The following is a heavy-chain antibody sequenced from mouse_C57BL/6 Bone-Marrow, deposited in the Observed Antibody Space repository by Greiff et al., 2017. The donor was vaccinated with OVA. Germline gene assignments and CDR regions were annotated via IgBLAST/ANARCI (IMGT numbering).Heavy chain of an antibody. CDR2: IYPGNSDT. CDR3: TRARVYGYDGTWFAY. V-gene: IGHV1-5*01. D-gene: IGHD2-2*01. Sequence: EVQRVESGTVLARPGASVKMSCKTSGYTFTSYWMHWVKQRPGQGLEWIGAIYPGNSDTSYNQKFKGKAKLTAVTSASTAYMELSSLTNEDSAVYYCTRARVYGYDGTWFAYWGQGTLVTVSA. J-gene: IGHJ3*01. CDR1: GYTFTSYW.